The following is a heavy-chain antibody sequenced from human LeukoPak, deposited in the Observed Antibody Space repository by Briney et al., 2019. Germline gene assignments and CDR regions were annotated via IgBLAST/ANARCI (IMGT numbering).Heavy chain of an antibody. V-gene: IGHV1-46*01. D-gene: IGHD5-18*01. Sequence: ASVKVSCKASGGTFSSYAISWVRQAPGQGLEWMGIINPNGGSTSYAQKFQGRVTMTRDTSTSTVYMELSSLRSEDTAVYYCVGGRYSYGPGTFDYWGQGTLVTVSS. CDR2: INPNGGST. CDR3: VGGRYSYGPGTFDY. CDR1: GGTFSSYA. J-gene: IGHJ4*02.